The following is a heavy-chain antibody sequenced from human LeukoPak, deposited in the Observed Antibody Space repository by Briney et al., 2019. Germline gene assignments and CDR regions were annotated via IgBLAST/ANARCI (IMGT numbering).Heavy chain of an antibody. CDR1: GGSFSGYY. V-gene: IGHV4-34*01. J-gene: IGHJ4*02. CDR3: ARGRAQIYCNSTSCSPSGFDY. CDR2: INHSGST. Sequence: SETLSLTCAVYGGSFSGYYWSWIRQPPGKGLEWIGEINHSGSTNYNPSLKSRVTISVDTSKNQFSLKLSSVTAADTAVYYCARGRAQIYCNSTSCSPSGFDYWGRGTLVTVSS. D-gene: IGHD2-2*01.